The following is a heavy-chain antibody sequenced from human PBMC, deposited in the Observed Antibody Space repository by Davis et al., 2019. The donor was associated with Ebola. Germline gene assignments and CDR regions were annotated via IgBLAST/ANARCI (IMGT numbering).Heavy chain of an antibody. D-gene: IGHD4-11*01. CDR1: GFTFSSYW. V-gene: IGHV3-7*01. J-gene: IGHJ4*02. Sequence: GESLKISCAASGFTFSSYWMSWVRQAPGKGLEWVANIKQDGSEKYSADSVRGRFAISRDNAKNTLYLQLNSLRAEDTAIYYCARGEYNDYRFFDYWGQGTLVTVSS. CDR3: ARGEYNDYRFFDY. CDR2: IKQDGSEK.